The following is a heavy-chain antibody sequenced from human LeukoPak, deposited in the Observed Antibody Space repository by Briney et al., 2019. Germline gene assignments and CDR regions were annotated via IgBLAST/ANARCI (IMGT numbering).Heavy chain of an antibody. Sequence: PGGSLRLSCAASGFTFDGYAMYWVRHVPGKGLEWVSGISWNSATIVYADSVKGRFIISRANAKNSLYLQMNSLKPEDAALYYCAKDREYYYDSSGPIDHWGQGTLVTVSS. CDR1: GFTFDGYA. CDR2: ISWNSATI. CDR3: AKDREYYYDSSGPIDH. V-gene: IGHV3-9*01. D-gene: IGHD3-22*01. J-gene: IGHJ4*02.